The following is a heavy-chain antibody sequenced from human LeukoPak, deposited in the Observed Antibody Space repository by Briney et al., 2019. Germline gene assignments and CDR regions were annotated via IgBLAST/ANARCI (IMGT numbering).Heavy chain of an antibody. CDR1: GFTFSSHR. CDR2: ISSSSTSI. V-gene: IGHV3-21*06. J-gene: IGHJ4*02. D-gene: IGHD3-22*01. CDR3: ASGTYYYDAPSSY. Sequence: GGSLRLSCTASGFTFSSHRMNWVRQAPGRGLEWVSSISSSSTSISYADSVKGRFTIYRDSAKNSLYLQMRSVRAEAMAVYYCASGTYYYDAPSSYWGQGTLVTVSS.